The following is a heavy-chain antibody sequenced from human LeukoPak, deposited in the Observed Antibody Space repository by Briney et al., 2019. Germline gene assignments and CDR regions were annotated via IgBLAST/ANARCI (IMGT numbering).Heavy chain of an antibody. CDR2: IYYSGSS. Sequence: SQTLSLTCTVSGGSISSGDYYWSWIRQPPGKGLEWIGYIYYSGSSFYNPSLKSRVTISVDTSKNHVSLNLSSVTAADTAVYYCARGNNPYYFDYWGQGTLVTVSS. D-gene: IGHD2/OR15-2a*01. V-gene: IGHV4-30-4*08. CDR3: ARGNNPYYFDY. CDR1: GGSISSGDYY. J-gene: IGHJ4*02.